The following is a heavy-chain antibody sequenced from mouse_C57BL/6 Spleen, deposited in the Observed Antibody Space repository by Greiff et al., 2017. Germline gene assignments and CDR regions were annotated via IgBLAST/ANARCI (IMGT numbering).Heavy chain of an antibody. CDR3: ANLYYDYDWFAY. J-gene: IGHJ3*01. D-gene: IGHD2-4*01. V-gene: IGHV1-55*01. Sequence: VQLQQSGAELVKPGASVKMSCKASGYTFTSYWITWVKQRPGQGLEWIGDIYPGSGSTNYNEKFKSKATLTVDTSSSTAYMQLSSLTSEDSAVYYCANLYYDYDWFAYWGQGTLVTVSA. CDR2: IYPGSGST. CDR1: GYTFTSYW.